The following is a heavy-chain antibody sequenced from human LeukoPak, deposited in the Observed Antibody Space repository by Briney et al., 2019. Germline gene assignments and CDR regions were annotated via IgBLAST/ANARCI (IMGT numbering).Heavy chain of an antibody. CDR1: GGSISSYY. Sequence: SETLSLTCSVSGGSISSYYWSWIRQPPGKGLEWIGYIYYSGSTNYNPSLKSRVTISVDTSKNQFSLKLSSVTAADTAVYYCARAPRKEPYYFDYWGQGTLVTVSS. D-gene: IGHD1-26*01. CDR3: ARAPRKEPYYFDY. CDR2: IYYSGST. V-gene: IGHV4-59*01. J-gene: IGHJ4*02.